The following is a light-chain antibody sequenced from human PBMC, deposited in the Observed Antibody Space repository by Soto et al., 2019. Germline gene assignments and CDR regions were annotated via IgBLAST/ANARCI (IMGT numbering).Light chain of an antibody. V-gene: IGKV1-39*01. CDR2: GAY. CDR3: QQSYMTFMYT. Sequence: DIQMTQSPSSLSASVGDRVTITCRASQSISTYLNWYQQKPGKAPKLLTYGAYSLQSGVPSRFSGSGSGTDFTLTISSLQPEDFATYYCQQSYMTFMYTFGQGTKVDIK. J-gene: IGKJ2*01. CDR1: QSISTY.